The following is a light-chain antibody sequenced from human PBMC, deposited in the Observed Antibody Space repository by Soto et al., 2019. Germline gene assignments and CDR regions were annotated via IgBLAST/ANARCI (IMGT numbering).Light chain of an antibody. CDR1: SSNIGSNT. J-gene: IGLJ3*02. Sequence: QSVLTQQPSASGTPGQRVTISCSGSSSNIGSNTVNWYQQLPGTAPKLLIYSNNQRPSGVPVRFSGSKSGTSASLAISGLQSEDEADYYCAAWDDSLNVWVFGGGTQLTVL. V-gene: IGLV1-44*01. CDR2: SNN. CDR3: AAWDDSLNVWV.